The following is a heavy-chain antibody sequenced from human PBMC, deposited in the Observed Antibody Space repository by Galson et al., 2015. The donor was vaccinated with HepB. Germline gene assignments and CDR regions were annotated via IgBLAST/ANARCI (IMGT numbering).Heavy chain of an antibody. D-gene: IGHD6-13*01. Sequence: SVKVSCKASGYTFTGYYMHWVRQAPGQGLEWMGWINPNSGGTNYAQKFQGRVTMTRDTSISTAYMELSRLRSDDTAVYYCARAPLIAAAGTYYYYGMDVWGQGTTVTVSS. V-gene: IGHV1-2*02. CDR3: ARAPLIAAAGTYYYYGMDV. J-gene: IGHJ6*02. CDR1: GYTFTGYY. CDR2: INPNSGGT.